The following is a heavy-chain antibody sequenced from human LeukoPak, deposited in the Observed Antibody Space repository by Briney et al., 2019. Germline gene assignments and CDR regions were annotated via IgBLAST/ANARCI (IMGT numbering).Heavy chain of an antibody. Sequence: SVKVSCKASGGTFSSYAISWVRQAPGQGLEWMGGIIPIFGTANYAQKFQGRVTITADESTSTAYMELSSLRSEDTAVYYCARVAGYSSSTSCYEAPFYYYGMDVWGQGTTVTVSS. CDR1: GGTFSSYA. V-gene: IGHV1-69*13. J-gene: IGHJ6*02. CDR2: IIPIFGTA. CDR3: ARVAGYSSSTSCYEAPFYYYGMDV. D-gene: IGHD2-2*01.